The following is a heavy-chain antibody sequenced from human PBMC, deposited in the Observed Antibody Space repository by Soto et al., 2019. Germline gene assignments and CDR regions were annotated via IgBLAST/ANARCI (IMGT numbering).Heavy chain of an antibody. CDR2: ISNDGSKK. Sequence: GGSLRLSCAASGFTFSSYGMHWVRQAPGKGLQWVAVISNDGSKKHYADSVKGRFTISRDNSKNTLYLQMNSLRAEDTAVYYCARDNELRAPFDYWGQGTLVTVSS. V-gene: IGHV3-30*03. CDR1: GFTFSSYG. D-gene: IGHD1-1*01. J-gene: IGHJ4*02. CDR3: ARDNELRAPFDY.